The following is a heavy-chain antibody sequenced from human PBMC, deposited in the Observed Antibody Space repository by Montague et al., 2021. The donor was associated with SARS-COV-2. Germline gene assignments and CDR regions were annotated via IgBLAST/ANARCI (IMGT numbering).Heavy chain of an antibody. Sequence: SLRLSCAASGFTFNNFGMHWVRQAPGQGLEWVAVISYDGSIQYYADSVEGRFTISGDWSKNTLYLQMSSLRPEDTAVYYCAKDATIFWFERGRGTFDHWGQGTLVAVSS. CDR3: AKDATIFWFERGRGTFDH. D-gene: IGHD3-10*01. CDR1: GFTFNNFG. J-gene: IGHJ4*02. V-gene: IGHV3-30*18. CDR2: ISYDGSIQ.